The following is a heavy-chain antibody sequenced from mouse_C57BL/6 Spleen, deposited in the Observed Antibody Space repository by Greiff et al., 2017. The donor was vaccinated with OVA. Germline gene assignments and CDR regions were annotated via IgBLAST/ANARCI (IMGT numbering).Heavy chain of an antibody. CDR2: IDPSDSYT. CDR3: ARGRGGYENYFDY. D-gene: IGHD2-2*01. CDR1: GYTFTSYW. Sequence: VQLQQPGAELVMPGASVKLSCKASGYTFTSYWMHWVKQRPGQGLEWIGEIDPSDSYTNYNQKFKGQSTLTVDKSSSTAYMQLSSLTSEDSAVYYCARGRGGYENYFDYWGQGTTLTVSS. V-gene: IGHV1-69*01. J-gene: IGHJ2*01.